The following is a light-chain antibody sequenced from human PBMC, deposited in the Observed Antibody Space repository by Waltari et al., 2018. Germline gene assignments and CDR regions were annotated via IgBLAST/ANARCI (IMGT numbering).Light chain of an antibody. V-gene: IGKV3-20*01. Sequence: TLSLSPGERATLSCRASQSVGRYLAWYQQKPGQAPRLLIYDASIRATGIPDRFSGSGSGTDFSLTISRLEPEDFAVYYCQKYVSLPATFGQGTKVEIK. CDR2: DAS. CDR1: QSVGRY. CDR3: QKYVSLPAT. J-gene: IGKJ1*01.